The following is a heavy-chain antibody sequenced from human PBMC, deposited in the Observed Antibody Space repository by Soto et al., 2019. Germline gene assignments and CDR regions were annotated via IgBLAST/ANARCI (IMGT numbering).Heavy chain of an antibody. V-gene: IGHV3-30*18. Sequence: QVQLVESGGGVVQPGRSLRLSCAASGFTFSSYGMHWVRQAPGKGLEWVAVISYDGSNKYYADSVKGRFTISRDNSKNTLYLQMNSLRAEDTAVYYCAKDGYSSSWYMGWDYYYYYMDVWGKGTTVTVSS. D-gene: IGHD6-13*01. J-gene: IGHJ6*03. CDR1: GFTFSSYG. CDR2: ISYDGSNK. CDR3: AKDGYSSSWYMGWDYYYYYMDV.